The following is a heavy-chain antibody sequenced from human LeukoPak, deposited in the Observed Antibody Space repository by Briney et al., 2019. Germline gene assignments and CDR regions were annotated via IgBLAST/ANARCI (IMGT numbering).Heavy chain of an antibody. J-gene: IGHJ3*02. CDR2: ISDSGLTT. D-gene: IGHD3-16*01. CDR1: GFTFRNFG. Sequence: GGSLRLSCAASGFTFRNFGMTWVRQVPGKGLEWVSTISDSGLTTHYADSVKGRFTISRDNSKNTLYLQMNSLRAEDTAVYYCARAFMRAFDIWGQGTMVTVSS. V-gene: IGHV3-23*01. CDR3: ARAFMRAFDI.